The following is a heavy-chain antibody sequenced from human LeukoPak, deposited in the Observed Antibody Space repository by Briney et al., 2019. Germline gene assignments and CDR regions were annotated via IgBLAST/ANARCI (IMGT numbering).Heavy chain of an antibody. Sequence: GGSLRLSCAVSGFTYRSHAMSWVRQAPGKGLEWVAVIWYDGSNKYYADSVKGRFTISRDNSKNTLYLQMNSLRAEDTAVYYCARDYYDSSGYTQGLDYWGQGTLVTVSS. CDR3: ARDYYDSSGYTQGLDY. V-gene: IGHV3-33*08. D-gene: IGHD3-22*01. CDR1: GFTYRSHA. J-gene: IGHJ4*02. CDR2: IWYDGSNK.